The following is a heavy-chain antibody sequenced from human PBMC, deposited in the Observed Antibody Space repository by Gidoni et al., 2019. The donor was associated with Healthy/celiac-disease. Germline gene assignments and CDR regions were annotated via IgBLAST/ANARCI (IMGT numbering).Heavy chain of an antibody. D-gene: IGHD1-26*01. CDR2: ISGSGGST. Sequence: EVQLLESGGGLVQPGGSLSLSCAASGFTFSSDAMRWVRQAPGKGLEWVSAISGSGGSTYYADSVKGRFTISRDNSKNTLYLQMNSLRAEDTAVYYCAKDLWWELLYFDYWGQGTLVTVSS. CDR1: GFTFSSDA. J-gene: IGHJ4*02. CDR3: AKDLWWELLYFDY. V-gene: IGHV3-23*01.